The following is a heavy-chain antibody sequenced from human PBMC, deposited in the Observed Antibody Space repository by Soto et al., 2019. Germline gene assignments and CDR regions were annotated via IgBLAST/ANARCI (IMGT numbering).Heavy chain of an antibody. CDR2: IIPRFGTA. D-gene: IGHD5-12*01. V-gene: IGHV1-69*01. CDR1: GGTFSSYG. J-gene: IGHJ6*02. Sequence: VQSGAEVKKPGSSVKVSCKASGGTFSSYGISWVRQAPGQGLEWMGGIIPRFGTAKYAQKFQGRVTIIADESTSTANMELSSLRSEDTALYDCARDYSGYDFSYYYAMDVWGQGTTVTVSS. CDR3: ARDYSGYDFSYYYAMDV.